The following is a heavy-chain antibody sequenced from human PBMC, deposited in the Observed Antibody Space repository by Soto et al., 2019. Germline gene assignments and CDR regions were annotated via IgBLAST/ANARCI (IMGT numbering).Heavy chain of an antibody. V-gene: IGHV3-23*01. CDR3: AKRNGDYNYYYYGMDV. D-gene: IGHD4-17*01. J-gene: IGHJ6*02. Sequence: GGSLRLSCAASRFTFSSYAMSLVRQAPGKGLEWGSGIRGSGDSTFCADSVKGRFSISRDNSKNTLYLQMSSLRAEDTAVYYCAKRNGDYNYYYYGMDVWGQGTTVTVSS. CDR1: RFTFSSYA. CDR2: IRGSGDST.